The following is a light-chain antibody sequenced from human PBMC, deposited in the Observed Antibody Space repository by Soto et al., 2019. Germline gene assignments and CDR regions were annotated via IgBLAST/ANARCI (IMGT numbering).Light chain of an antibody. CDR1: QSVSTY. V-gene: IGKV3-11*01. CDR2: DAS. Sequence: EIGFTQSPSTLSVSTGERATLSCRASQSVSTYLAWYQQRPGQAPRLLIYDASYRATDIPPRFSGSGSGTDFTLTISSLEPEDFAVYYCQQRRSWPPTITFGQGTRLEIK. J-gene: IGKJ5*01. CDR3: QQRRSWPPTIT.